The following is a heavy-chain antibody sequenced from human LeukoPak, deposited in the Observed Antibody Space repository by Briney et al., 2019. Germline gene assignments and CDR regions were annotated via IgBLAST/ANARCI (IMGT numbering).Heavy chain of an antibody. CDR1: VGPISIYY. CDR3: ARDGPTYYYGSGSPRWFDP. Sequence: PSETLSLTCTVSVGPISIYYGSWLRRPAGKGLEGIGRIYTSGSTNYNPSLKSRVNMSVDTSNNQFSLKLSSVTAADTAVYYCARDGPTYYYGSGSPRWFDPWGQGTLVTVSS. J-gene: IGHJ5*02. D-gene: IGHD3-10*01. CDR2: IYTSGST. V-gene: IGHV4-4*07.